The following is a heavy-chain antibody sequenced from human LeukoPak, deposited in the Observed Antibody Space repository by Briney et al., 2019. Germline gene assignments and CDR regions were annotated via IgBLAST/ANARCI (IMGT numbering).Heavy chain of an antibody. D-gene: IGHD3-10*01. J-gene: IGHJ4*02. CDR3: AGTRGKRITMVRAFDY. Sequence: ASVKVSCKASGYTFTSYDINWVRQATGQGLEWMGWMNPNSGNTGYAQKFQGRVTMTRNTSISTAYMELSSLRAEDTAVYHCAGTRGKRITMVRAFDYWGQGTLVIVSS. CDR2: MNPNSGNT. CDR1: GYTFTSYD. V-gene: IGHV1-8*01.